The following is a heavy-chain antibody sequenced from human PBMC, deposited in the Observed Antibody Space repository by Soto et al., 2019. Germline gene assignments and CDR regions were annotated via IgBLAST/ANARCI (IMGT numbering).Heavy chain of an antibody. Sequence: QVQLVQSGAEVKKPGASVKVSCKASGYTFTSYAISWVRQAPGQGLEWMGWISAYNGNTNYAQKLQGRVTMTTDTSTSTADMKMRSFSSNDTAVYYCERDAPPADYWGQGTLVTVSS. V-gene: IGHV1-18*01. J-gene: IGHJ4*02. CDR1: GYTFTSYA. CDR2: ISAYNGNT. CDR3: ERDAPPADY.